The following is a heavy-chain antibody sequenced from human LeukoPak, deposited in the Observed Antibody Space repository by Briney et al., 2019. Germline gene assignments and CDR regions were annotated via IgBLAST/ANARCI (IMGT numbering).Heavy chain of an antibody. J-gene: IGHJ3*02. CDR2: IKSKTDGGAT. CDR1: GFTFSNAW. D-gene: IGHD3-3*01. CDR3: TTDLWNFWSGYYPTFAFDI. V-gene: IGHV3-15*01. Sequence: GGSLRLSXAASGFTFSNAWMSCVRQAPGKGLEWVGRIKSKTDGGATDYAAPVKGRFTISRDDSKNTLYLQMNSLKTEDTAVYYCTTDLWNFWSGYYPTFAFDIWGQGTMVTVSS.